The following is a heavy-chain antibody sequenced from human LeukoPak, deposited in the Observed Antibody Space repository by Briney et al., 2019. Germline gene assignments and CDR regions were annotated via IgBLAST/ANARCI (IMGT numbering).Heavy chain of an antibody. Sequence: SETLSLTCTVSGYSISSGYYWSWIRQPPGKGLEWIGEINHSGSTNYNPSLKSRVTISVDTSKNQFSLKLSSVTAADTAVYYCARGKYFPRSITHNYYYGMDVWGQGTTVTVSS. D-gene: IGHD2/OR15-2a*01. V-gene: IGHV4-38-2*02. CDR2: INHSGST. J-gene: IGHJ6*02. CDR1: GYSISSGYY. CDR3: ARGKYFPRSITHNYYYGMDV.